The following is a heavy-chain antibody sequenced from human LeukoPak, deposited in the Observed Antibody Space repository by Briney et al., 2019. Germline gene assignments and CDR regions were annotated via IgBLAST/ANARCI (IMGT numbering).Heavy chain of an antibody. CDR1: GGSISSGDYY. J-gene: IGHJ6*03. V-gene: IGHV4-30-4*08. CDR3: ARGLDCSSTSCYTYYYYMDV. CDR2: IYYSGST. Sequence: PSETLSLTCTVSGGSISSGDYYWSWIRQPPGKGLEWIGYIYYSGSTYYNPSFKSRVTISVDTSKNQFSLKLSSVTAADTAVYYCARGLDCSSTSCYTYYYYMDVWGKGTTVTVSS. D-gene: IGHD2-2*01.